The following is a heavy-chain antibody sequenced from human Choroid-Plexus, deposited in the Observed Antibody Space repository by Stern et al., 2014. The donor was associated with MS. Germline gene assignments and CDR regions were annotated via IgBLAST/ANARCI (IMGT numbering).Heavy chain of an antibody. CDR3: AKLVQSDSYYDSSGYYRKNYFDY. CDR1: GFTFNSYA. D-gene: IGHD3-22*01. CDR2: ISGSGSGP. J-gene: IGHJ4*02. V-gene: IGHV3-23*04. Sequence: EVQLVESGGGLVQPGGSLRLSCAASGFTFNSYAMNWVRQAPGKGLEWVSAISGSGSGPYNADSVKGRFTISRDNSKNTLYLQMNSLRAEDTAVYYCAKLVQSDSYYDSSGYYRKNYFDYWGQGTLVTVSS.